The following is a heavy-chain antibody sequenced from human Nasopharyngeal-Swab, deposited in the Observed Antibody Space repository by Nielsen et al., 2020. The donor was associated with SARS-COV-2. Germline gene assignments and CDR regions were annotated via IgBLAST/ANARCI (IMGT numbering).Heavy chain of an antibody. D-gene: IGHD6-6*01. V-gene: IGHV4-34*01. CDR1: GGSFSTYY. Sequence: SETLSLTCAVYGGSFSTYYWSWIRQPPGKGLEWTGEIKHRRSTNYNPSLKSRVTISVDTSKNQFSLKLSSVTAADTAVYYCAGVPSSSMSYWFDPWGQGTLVTVSS. CDR2: IKHRRST. J-gene: IGHJ5*02. CDR3: AGVPSSSMSYWFDP.